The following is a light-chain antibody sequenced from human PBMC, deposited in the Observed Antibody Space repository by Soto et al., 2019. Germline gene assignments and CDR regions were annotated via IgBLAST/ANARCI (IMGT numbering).Light chain of an antibody. Sequence: QSVLAQPASVSGSSGQSITISCTGTSSDVGAYDSVSWYQQHPHKAPQVIIYKGTRRPSGVSNRFSGSTSGNAASLTISGLQADDEADYFCCSSAPESTYVFGTGTKVTVL. V-gene: IGLV2-23*01. CDR3: CSSAPESTYV. CDR1: SSDVGAYDS. CDR2: KGT. J-gene: IGLJ1*01.